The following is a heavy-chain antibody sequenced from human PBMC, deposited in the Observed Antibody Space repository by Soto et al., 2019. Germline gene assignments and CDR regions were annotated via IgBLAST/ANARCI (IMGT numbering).Heavy chain of an antibody. CDR3: ARTAAAGKYYYGMDV. CDR1: GYSFTNYW. D-gene: IGHD6-13*01. CDR2: IYPDDSDT. Sequence: GESLKISCKGSGYSFTNYWIGWVRQMPGKGLEWMGIIYPDDSDTRYCPSFQGQVTISADKSISTAYLQWSTLKASDTAIYYCARTAAAGKYYYGMDVWGQGTTVTVSS. J-gene: IGHJ6*02. V-gene: IGHV5-51*01.